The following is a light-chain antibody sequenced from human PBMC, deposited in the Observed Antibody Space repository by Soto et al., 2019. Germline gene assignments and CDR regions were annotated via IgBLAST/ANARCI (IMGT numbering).Light chain of an antibody. Sequence: MTQSPATLSTSVGYRFPITCRASHSSRRWLAWCQQRPEKAPNLLIYKASTVEGGAPSIFSGSGFGTEFTLTIYTLQPHDYATYYCQQYNSYSPLTFGGGTKVDIK. CDR3: QQYNSYSPLT. CDR2: KAS. CDR1: HSSRRW. J-gene: IGKJ4*01. V-gene: IGKV1-5*03.